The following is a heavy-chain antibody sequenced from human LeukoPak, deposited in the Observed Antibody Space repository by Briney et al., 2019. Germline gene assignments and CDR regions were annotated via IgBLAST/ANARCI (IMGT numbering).Heavy chain of an antibody. V-gene: IGHV3-48*03. D-gene: IGHD4-17*01. CDR3: ARDTNGDVWSDP. CDR2: ISSSGSTI. CDR1: GFTFSSYE. J-gene: IGHJ5*02. Sequence: PGGSLRLSCAASGFTFSSYEMNWVRQAPGKGLEWVSYISSSGSTIYYADSVKGRFTISRDNAKNSLYLQMNSLRAEDTSVYYCARDTNGDVWSDPWGQGTLVTVSS.